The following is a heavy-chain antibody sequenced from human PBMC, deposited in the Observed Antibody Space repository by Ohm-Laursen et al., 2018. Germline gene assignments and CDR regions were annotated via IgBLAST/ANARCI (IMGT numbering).Heavy chain of an antibody. D-gene: IGHD3-22*01. J-gene: IGHJ4*02. CDR2: IYSGGST. V-gene: IGHV3-53*01. Sequence: SLRLSCSASGFTFSDYYMSWVRQAPGKGLEWVSVIYSGGSTYYADSVKGRFTISRDNSKNTLYLQMNSLRAEDTAVYYCARMISGYYSYWGQGTLVTVSS. CDR1: GFTFSDYY. CDR3: ARMISGYYSY.